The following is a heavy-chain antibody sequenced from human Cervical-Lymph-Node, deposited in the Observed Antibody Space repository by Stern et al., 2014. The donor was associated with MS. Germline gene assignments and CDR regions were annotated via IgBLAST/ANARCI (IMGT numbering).Heavy chain of an antibody. CDR1: GYTFIRYY. V-gene: IGHV1-46*01. D-gene: IGHD3-3*01. CDR2: INPNGGST. J-gene: IGHJ6*02. Sequence: VQLMQSGAEVKKPGASVKVSCKASGYTFIRYYIHLVRHAPGQGLELMGIINPNGGSTRYAQKFQGRVTMTSDTSTSTVSMELSSLRSEDTAVYYCATLYDSSGNYGMEVWGQGTTVIVSS. CDR3: ATLYDSSGNYGMEV.